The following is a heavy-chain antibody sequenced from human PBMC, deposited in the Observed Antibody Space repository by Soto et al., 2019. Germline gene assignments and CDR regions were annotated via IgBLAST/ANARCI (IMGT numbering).Heavy chain of an antibody. V-gene: IGHV4-59*01. CDR3: TRKRFGMDV. J-gene: IGHJ6*02. CDR2: IYYSGST. CDR1: GGSISTYY. Sequence: SETLSLTCTVSGGSISTYYWSWIRQPPGKGLEWIGYIYYSGSTSYNPSLKSRVTISVDTSKNQFSLKLRSVTAADTAVYFCTRKRFGMDVWGQGTTVTVSS.